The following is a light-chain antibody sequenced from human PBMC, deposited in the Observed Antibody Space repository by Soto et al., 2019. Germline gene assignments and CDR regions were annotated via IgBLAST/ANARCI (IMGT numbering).Light chain of an antibody. CDR2: DVS. J-gene: IGLJ1*01. V-gene: IGLV2-11*01. CDR3: CSYAGSYTYV. Sequence: QSALTQPRSVSGSPGQSVTLSCTGTSSDVGGYNYVSWYQQHPGKAPKLMIYDVSKRPSGVPDRFSGSKSGNTASLTISGLQAEDEADYYCCSYAGSYTYVFGTGTKLTGL. CDR1: SSDVGGYNY.